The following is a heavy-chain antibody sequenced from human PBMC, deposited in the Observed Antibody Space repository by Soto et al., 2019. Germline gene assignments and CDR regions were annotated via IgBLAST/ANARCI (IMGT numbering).Heavy chain of an antibody. CDR1: GFTFSSYG. CDR3: ETTPNQEYCGGDCFI. Sequence: GGSLRLSCAASGFTFSSYGMHWVRQAPGKGLEWVAVIWYDGSNKYYADSVKGRFTISRDNSKNTLYLQMNSLRAEDTAVYYCETTPNQEYCGGDCFIWGQGTMVTVSS. D-gene: IGHD2-21*02. V-gene: IGHV3-33*01. CDR2: IWYDGSNK. J-gene: IGHJ3*02.